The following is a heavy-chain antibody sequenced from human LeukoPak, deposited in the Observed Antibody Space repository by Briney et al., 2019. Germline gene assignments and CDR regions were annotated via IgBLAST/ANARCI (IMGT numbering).Heavy chain of an antibody. D-gene: IGHD3-10*01. CDR3: ARDKGGLLWFRELLFYFDY. Sequence: PGRSLRLSCAASGFTFSSYGVHWVRQAPGKGLEWVAVIWYDGSNKYYADSVKGRFTISRDNSKSTLYLQMNSLRAEDTAVYYCARDKGGLLWFRELLFYFDYWGQGTLVTVSS. J-gene: IGHJ4*02. CDR2: IWYDGSNK. V-gene: IGHV3-33*01. CDR1: GFTFSSYG.